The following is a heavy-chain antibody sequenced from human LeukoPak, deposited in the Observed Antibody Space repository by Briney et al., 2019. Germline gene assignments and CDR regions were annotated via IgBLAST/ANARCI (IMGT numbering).Heavy chain of an antibody. CDR1: GGSFSGYY. CDR2: INHSGST. V-gene: IGHV4-34*01. CDR3: AREGMNYFDY. D-gene: IGHD3-10*01. Sequence: SETLSLTCAVYGGSFSGYYWSWIRRPPGKGLEWIGEINHSGSTNYNPSLKSRVTISVDTSKNQFSLKLSSVTAADTAVYYCAREGMNYFDYWGQGTLVTVSS. J-gene: IGHJ4*02.